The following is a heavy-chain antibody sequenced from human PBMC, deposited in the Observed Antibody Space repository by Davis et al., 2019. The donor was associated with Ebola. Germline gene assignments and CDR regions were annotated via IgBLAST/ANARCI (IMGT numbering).Heavy chain of an antibody. J-gene: IGHJ4*02. CDR2: MSDSGGST. Sequence: PGGSLRLSCAASGLTFTNSAMSWVRQAPGKGLEWVSGMSDSGGSTYYAASVKGRFTISRDNSRNTVFLQMNSLRADDTAVYFCATSPEYDNWGQGTLVTVSS. CDR3: ATSPEYDN. CDR1: GLTFTNSA. V-gene: IGHV3-23*01. D-gene: IGHD1-14*01.